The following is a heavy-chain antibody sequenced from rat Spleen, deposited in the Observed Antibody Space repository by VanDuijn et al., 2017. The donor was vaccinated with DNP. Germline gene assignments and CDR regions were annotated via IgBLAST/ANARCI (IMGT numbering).Heavy chain of an antibody. D-gene: IGHD1-11*01. Sequence: EVQLQESGPGLVKPSQSLSLTCSVTGYSIISNYWGWIRKFPGNKMEYIGHISYSGTTSYHPSLKSRISITRDTSKNQFFLQLSSVTTEDTATYYCARYTTGVDYWGQGVMVTVSS. CDR1: GYSIISNY. CDR2: ISYSGTT. J-gene: IGHJ2*01. CDR3: ARYTTGVDY. V-gene: IGHV3-1*01.